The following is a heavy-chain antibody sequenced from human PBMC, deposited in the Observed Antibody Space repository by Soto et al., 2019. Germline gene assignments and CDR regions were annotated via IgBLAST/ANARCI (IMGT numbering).Heavy chain of an antibody. Sequence: GASVKVSCKASGNTFTSYDINWVRQATGHGLEWMGWINPNSGNIGYAQKFQGRVTMTRDTAIRTAYMEVSRLRSDDTAVYYCATGVTPPYYFDYWAREPWSPSPQ. J-gene: IGHJ4*02. D-gene: IGHD7-27*01. CDR3: ATGVTPPYYFDY. CDR1: GNTFTSYD. CDR2: INPNSGNI. V-gene: IGHV1-8*01.